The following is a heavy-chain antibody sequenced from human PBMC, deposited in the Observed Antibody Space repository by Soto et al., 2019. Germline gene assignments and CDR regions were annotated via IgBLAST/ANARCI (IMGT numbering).Heavy chain of an antibody. D-gene: IGHD4-17*01. CDR2: IRGDGSRE. J-gene: IGHJ3*02. V-gene: IGHV3-7*05. CDR1: GFTFGNYW. CDR3: ARDVNYGDGTAYYDVFDI. Sequence: DVQLVESGGDLVQPGGSLRLSCAASGFTFGNYWMAWVRQAPGKGLEWVANIRGDGSREYYLDSVRGRFSVSRDNAQESLYLQMTGLRVEDTAVYYCARDVNYGDGTAYYDVFDIWGHGTVVTVSS.